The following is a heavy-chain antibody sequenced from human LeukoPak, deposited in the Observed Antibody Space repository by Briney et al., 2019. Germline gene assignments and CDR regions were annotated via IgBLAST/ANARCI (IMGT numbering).Heavy chain of an antibody. CDR1: GFTFTNYA. V-gene: IGHV3-23*01. Sequence: GGSLRLSCATSGFTFTNYAMSWVRQAPGKGLEWVSAIRGSGDMTYYADSVKGRFTVARDNSKTTLYLQMNSLRAEDTAVYYCARARGYNYANEFHLDYWGQGTLVTVSS. J-gene: IGHJ4*02. CDR2: IRGSGDMT. CDR3: ARARGYNYANEFHLDY. D-gene: IGHD5-18*01.